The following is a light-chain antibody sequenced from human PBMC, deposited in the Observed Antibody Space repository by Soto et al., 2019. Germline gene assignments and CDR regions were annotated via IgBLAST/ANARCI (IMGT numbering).Light chain of an antibody. Sequence: QSALTQPASVSGSPGQSITISCTGTSSDVGGYNYVSWYQQHPGKAPKLMIFEGIKRPSGVSNRFSGSKSDNTASLTISGLQAEDEADYYCCSYAGSSTWVFGGGTKLTVL. V-gene: IGLV2-23*01. J-gene: IGLJ3*02. CDR2: EGI. CDR1: SSDVGGYNY. CDR3: CSYAGSSTWV.